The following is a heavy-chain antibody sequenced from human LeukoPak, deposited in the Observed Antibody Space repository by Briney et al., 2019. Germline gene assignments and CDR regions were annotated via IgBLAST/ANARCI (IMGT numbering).Heavy chain of an antibody. D-gene: IGHD3-9*01. CDR2: ISGSGGST. Sequence: GGSLRLSCAASGFTLSSYAMSWVRQAPGKGLEWVSDISGSGGSTYYADSVKGRFTISRDNSKSTLYLQMNSLRAEDTAVYYCAKPNYDILTGPFDYWGQGTLVTVSS. CDR1: GFTLSSYA. CDR3: AKPNYDILTGPFDY. J-gene: IGHJ4*02. V-gene: IGHV3-23*01.